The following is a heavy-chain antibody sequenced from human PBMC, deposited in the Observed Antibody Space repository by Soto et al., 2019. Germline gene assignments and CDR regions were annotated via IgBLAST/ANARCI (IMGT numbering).Heavy chain of an antibody. Sequence: QVLVVQSGAEVRKPGSSVRVSCKASGGPFSSHSITWVRQAPGQGLEWMGRFIPILDRTSHAQRFQGRVTSSADTSTSTAYIDLCGLRSADTVIYYCILRGLAKDFGFWGLGTRVTVSS. CDR1: GGPFSSHS. D-gene: IGHD3-10*01. J-gene: IGHJ4*02. V-gene: IGHV1-69*04. CDR3: ILRGLAKDFGF. CDR2: FIPILDRT.